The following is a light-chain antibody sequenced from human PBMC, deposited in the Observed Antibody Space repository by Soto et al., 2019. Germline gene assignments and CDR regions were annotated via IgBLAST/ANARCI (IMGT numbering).Light chain of an antibody. J-gene: IGKJ1*01. CDR1: QSVSSNS. CDR3: HQFGGSPPSWT. CDR2: GAS. V-gene: IGKV3-20*01. Sequence: ESVLTQSRGTLSLSPGERATLSCRASQSVSSNSLAWYQQKPGQAPRLLIYGASSRATGTPDRFSGSGSGTDFTLTISRLEPEDFAVYYCHQFGGSPPSWTFGQGTKVEI.